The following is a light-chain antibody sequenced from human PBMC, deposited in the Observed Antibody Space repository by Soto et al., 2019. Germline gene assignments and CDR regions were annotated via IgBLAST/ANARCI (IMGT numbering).Light chain of an antibody. Sequence: QSALTQPASVSGSPGQSITISCTGTSSDVGGHNYVSWYQQHPGKVPKLMIYDVSNRPSGVSYRFSGSKSGNTASLTISGLQADDEADYYCSSYTSSSTRVFGTGTKVTVL. CDR1: SSDVGGHNY. CDR2: DVS. V-gene: IGLV2-14*03. CDR3: SSYTSSSTRV. J-gene: IGLJ1*01.